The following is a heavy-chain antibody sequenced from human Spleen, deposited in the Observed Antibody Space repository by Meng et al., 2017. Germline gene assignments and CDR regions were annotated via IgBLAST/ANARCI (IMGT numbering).Heavy chain of an antibody. Sequence: QVQLVQAGAGVKKTGASLKVSCKASGDTFSIYAIHWVRQAPGQRLEWMGWINAGNGNTKYSQKFQGRVTITRDTSATTAYMELSSLRSEDTAVYYCARRVPEFYFDYWGQGTLVTVSS. J-gene: IGHJ4*02. CDR3: ARRVPEFYFDY. CDR2: INAGNGNT. CDR1: GDTFSIYA. D-gene: IGHD3-10*01. V-gene: IGHV1-3*01.